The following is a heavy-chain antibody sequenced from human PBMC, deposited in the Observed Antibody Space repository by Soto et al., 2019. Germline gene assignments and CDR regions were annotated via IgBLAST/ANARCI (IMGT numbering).Heavy chain of an antibody. D-gene: IGHD4-17*01. CDR1: GYSFTSYW. CDR3: VKHGESTTEFDP. V-gene: IGHV5-10-1*01. Sequence: PGESLKISCKGSGYSFTSYWISWVRQMPGKGLEWMGRIDPSDSYTNYSPSFQGHVTISADKSISTAYLQWSSLKASDTAMYYCVKHGESTTEFDPWGQGTLVTVSS. CDR2: IDPSDSYT. J-gene: IGHJ5*02.